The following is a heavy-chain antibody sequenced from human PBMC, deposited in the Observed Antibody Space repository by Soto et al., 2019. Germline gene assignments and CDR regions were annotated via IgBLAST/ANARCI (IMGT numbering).Heavy chain of an antibody. J-gene: IGHJ6*01. D-gene: IGHD1-7*01. CDR1: GGSISSYY. V-gene: IGHV4-59*01. Sequence: QVQLQESGPGLVKPSETLSLTCTVSGGSISSYYWSWIRQPPGKGLEWIGYIYYSGSTNYNPSLKSRVTISVDTSKNQFSLKLSSVTAADTAVYYCARDSPELSPDYYYDGMDVW. CDR3: ARDSPELSPDYYYDGMDV. CDR2: IYYSGST.